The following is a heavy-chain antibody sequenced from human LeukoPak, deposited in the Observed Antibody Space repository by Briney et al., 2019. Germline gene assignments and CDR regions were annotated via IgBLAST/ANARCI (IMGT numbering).Heavy chain of an antibody. D-gene: IGHD5-12*01. CDR3: AKHRATGYYFDY. CDR2: ISGSGGST. J-gene: IGHJ4*02. Sequence: PRGSLRLSCAASAFTFSSYAMSWVRQAPGKGLEWVSAISGSGGSTYYADSVKGRFTISRDNSKNTLYLQMNSLRAEDTAVYYCAKHRATGYYFDYWGQGTLVTVSS. CDR1: AFTFSSYA. V-gene: IGHV3-23*01.